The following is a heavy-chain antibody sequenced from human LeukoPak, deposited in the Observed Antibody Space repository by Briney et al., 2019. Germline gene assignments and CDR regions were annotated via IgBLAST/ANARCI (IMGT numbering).Heavy chain of an antibody. V-gene: IGHV3-23*01. CDR1: GFTFSSYA. CDR3: AKDRTMIVVVTIDY. D-gene: IGHD3-22*01. CDR2: ISASGGST. J-gene: IGHJ4*02. Sequence: PGGSLRLSCAASGFTFSSYAMSWVRQAPGKGLEWVSAISASGGSTYYADSVKGRFTISRDNSKNTLYLQMNSLSAEDTAVYYRAKDRTMIVVVTIDYWGQGTLVTVSS.